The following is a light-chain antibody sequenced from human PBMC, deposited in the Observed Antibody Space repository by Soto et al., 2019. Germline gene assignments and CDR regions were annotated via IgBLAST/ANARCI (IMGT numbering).Light chain of an antibody. CDR2: EVN. V-gene: IGLV2-8*01. J-gene: IGLJ1*01. CDR3: TSYAGSNSFV. Sequence: QSALTQPPSASGSPGQSVTISCTGSSSDVGGYKYVSWYQQHPGKAPKVMIYEVNKRPSGVPDRSSGSKSGNTASLTVSGLQAEDEADYYCTSYAGSNSFVFGTGTKVTVL. CDR1: SSDVGGYKY.